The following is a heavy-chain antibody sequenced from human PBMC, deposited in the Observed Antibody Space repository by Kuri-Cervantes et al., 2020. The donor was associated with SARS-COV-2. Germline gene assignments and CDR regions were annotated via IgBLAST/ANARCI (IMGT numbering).Heavy chain of an antibody. J-gene: IGHJ3*02. Sequence: GGSLRLSCAASGFTFSSYGMHWVRQAPGKGLEWVAFIRYDGSNKYYADSVKGRFTISRDNSKNTLYLQMNSLRAEDTAVYYCARDLTDIVVVPAAPAGDAFDIWGQGTMVTVSS. CDR3: ARDLTDIVVVPAAPAGDAFDI. CDR1: GFTFSSYG. CDR2: IRYDGSNK. V-gene: IGHV3-30*02. D-gene: IGHD2-2*01.